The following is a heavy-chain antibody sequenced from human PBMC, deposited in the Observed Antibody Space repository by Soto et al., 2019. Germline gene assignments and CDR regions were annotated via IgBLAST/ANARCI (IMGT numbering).Heavy chain of an antibody. CDR2: IRSKSDGGTT. Sequence: PGGPLRLSCAASGFTFSHAWMSWVRQAPGKGLEWVGRIRSKSDGGTTDFAAPVKGRFTISRDDSKNTLYLQMNSLKTEDTAVYYCTTRGKLGTPREASYYYGMDVWGQGTTVTVSS. CDR3: TTRGKLGTPREASYYYGMDV. V-gene: IGHV3-15*01. D-gene: IGHD7-27*01. CDR1: GFTFSHAW. J-gene: IGHJ6*02.